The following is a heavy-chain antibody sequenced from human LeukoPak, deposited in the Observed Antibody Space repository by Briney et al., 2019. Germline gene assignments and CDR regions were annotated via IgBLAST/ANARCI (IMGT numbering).Heavy chain of an antibody. D-gene: IGHD2-15*01. J-gene: IGHJ4*02. CDR2: ISSSSSTI. Sequence: GGSLRLSCAASGFTFSSYSMNWVRQASGKGLEWVSYISSSSSTIYYADSVKGRFTISRDNAKNSLYLQMNSLRAEDTAVYYCARDSGVVVVAIWGQGTLVTVSS. V-gene: IGHV3-48*04. CDR1: GFTFSSYS. CDR3: ARDSGVVVVAI.